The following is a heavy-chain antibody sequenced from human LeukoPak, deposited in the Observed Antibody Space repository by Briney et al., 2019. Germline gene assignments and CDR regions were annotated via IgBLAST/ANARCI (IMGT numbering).Heavy chain of an antibody. CDR3: AKAPGATDYYFDY. J-gene: IGHJ4*02. CDR2: ISSSSSYI. D-gene: IGHD1-26*01. Sequence: GGSLRLSCAASGFTFSSYSMNWVRQAPGKGLEWVSSISSSSSYIYYADSVKGRFTISRDNSKNTLYLQMNSLRAEDTAVYYCAKAPGATDYYFDYWGQGTLVTVSS. CDR1: GFTFSSYS. V-gene: IGHV3-21*04.